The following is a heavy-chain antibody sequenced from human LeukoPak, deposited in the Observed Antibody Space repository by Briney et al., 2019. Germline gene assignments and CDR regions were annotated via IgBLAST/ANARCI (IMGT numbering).Heavy chain of an antibody. V-gene: IGHV1-8*01. CDR3: ARGHRDNWFDP. J-gene: IGHJ5*02. Sequence: ASVKVSCKASGYTFTSYDINWVRQATGQGLKWMGWMNPNSGNTGYAQKFQGRVTMTRNTSISTAYMELSSLTSEDTAVYYCARGHRDNWFDPWGQGTLVTVSS. CDR2: MNPNSGNT. CDR1: GYTFTSYD.